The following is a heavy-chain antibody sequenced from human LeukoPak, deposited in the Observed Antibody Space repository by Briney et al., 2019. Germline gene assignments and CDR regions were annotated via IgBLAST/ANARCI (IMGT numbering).Heavy chain of an antibody. J-gene: IGHJ4*02. CDR3: ATSTVAKYDY. V-gene: IGHV3-30-3*01. Sequence: GGSLRLSCAASGFTFSSYAMHWVRQAPGKGLEWVAVISYDGSNKYYADSVKGRFTISRDNSKNTLYLQMNSLRAEDTALYYCATSTVAKYDYWGQGTLVAVSS. CDR1: GFTFSSYA. CDR2: ISYDGSNK. D-gene: IGHD4-11*01.